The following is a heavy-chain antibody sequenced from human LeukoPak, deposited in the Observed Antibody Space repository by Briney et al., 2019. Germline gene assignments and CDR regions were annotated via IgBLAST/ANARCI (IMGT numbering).Heavy chain of an antibody. CDR1: GYTFTSYG. CDR2: ISAYNGNT. CDR3: ARVLLWFGELVGDY. J-gene: IGHJ4*01. Sequence: ASVKVSCKDSGYTFTSYGISWVRQAPGQGLEWMGWISAYNGNTNYAQKLRGRVTMTTDTSTSTAYMELRSLSSDDTAVYYCARVLLWFGELVGDYWGHGTLVTVSS. V-gene: IGHV1-18*01. D-gene: IGHD3-10*01.